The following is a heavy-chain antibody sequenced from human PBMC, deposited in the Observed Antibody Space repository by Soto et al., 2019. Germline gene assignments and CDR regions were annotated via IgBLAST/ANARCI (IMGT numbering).Heavy chain of an antibody. CDR3: ARFYGGNSGLFDY. J-gene: IGHJ4*02. D-gene: IGHD2-21*02. CDR1: GYSTSSSNW. CDR2: IYYSGST. V-gene: IGHV4-28*01. Sequence: SETLSLTCAVSGYSTSSSNWWGWIRQPPGKGLEWIGYIYYSGSTYYNPSLKSRVTISVDTSKNQFSLKLSSVTAADTAVYYCARFYGGNSGLFDYWGQGTLVTVSS.